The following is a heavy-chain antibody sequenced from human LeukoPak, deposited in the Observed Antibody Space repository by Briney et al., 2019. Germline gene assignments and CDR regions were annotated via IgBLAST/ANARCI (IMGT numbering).Heavy chain of an antibody. V-gene: IGHV1-69*06. D-gene: IGHD3-3*01. CDR1: GGTFSSYA. J-gene: IGHJ4*02. CDR3: ARSLLESSYDFWSGYYPHFDY. Sequence: SVKVSCKASGGTFSSYAISWVRQAPGQGLEWMGGIIPIYGTANYAQKFQGRVTITADKSTSTAYMELSSLRSEDTAVYYCARSLLESSYDFWSGYYPHFDYWGQGTLVTVSS. CDR2: IIPIYGTA.